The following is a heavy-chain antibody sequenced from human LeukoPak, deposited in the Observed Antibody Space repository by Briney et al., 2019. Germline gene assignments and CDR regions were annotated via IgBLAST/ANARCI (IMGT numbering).Heavy chain of an antibody. Sequence: SETLSLTCTVSGGSISSGSYYWSWIRQPAGKGLEWIGRIYTSGSTNYNPSLKSRVTISVDTSKNQFSLKLSSVTAADTAVYYCARSFLDYMDVWGKGTTVTVSS. J-gene: IGHJ6*03. CDR3: ARSFLDYMDV. CDR1: GGSISSGSYY. D-gene: IGHD2/OR15-2a*01. CDR2: IYTSGST. V-gene: IGHV4-61*02.